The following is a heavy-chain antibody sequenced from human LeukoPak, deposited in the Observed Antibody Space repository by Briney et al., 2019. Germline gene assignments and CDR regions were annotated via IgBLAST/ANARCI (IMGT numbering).Heavy chain of an antibody. V-gene: IGHV3-23*01. CDR3: ASLDGYNEINPLGY. J-gene: IGHJ4*02. CDR2: ISGSGGST. D-gene: IGHD5-24*01. CDR1: GFTFSSYA. Sequence: GGSLRLSCAASGFTFSSYAMSWVRQAPGKGLEWVSAISGSGGSTYYADSAKGRFTISRDNSKNTLYLQMNSLRAEDTAVYYCASLDGYNEINPLGYWGQGTLATVSS.